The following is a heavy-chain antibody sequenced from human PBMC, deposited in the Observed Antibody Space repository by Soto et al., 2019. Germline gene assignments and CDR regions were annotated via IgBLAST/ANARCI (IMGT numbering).Heavy chain of an antibody. J-gene: IGHJ4*02. D-gene: IGHD6-19*01. CDR1: GFTFSAYW. CDR2: IKPNGGEK. CDR3: ARDGSGWSPY. Sequence: GGSLRLSCAASGFTFSAYWMSWLRQAPGKGLEWVAGIKPNGGEKNYVDSVKGRFTISRDNAKNSLYLQMNSLRAEDTAIYYCARDGSGWSPYWGLGTLVTVYS. V-gene: IGHV3-7*01.